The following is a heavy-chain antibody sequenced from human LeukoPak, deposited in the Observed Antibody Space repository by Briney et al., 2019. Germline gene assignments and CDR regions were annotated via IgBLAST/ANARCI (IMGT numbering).Heavy chain of an antibody. CDR3: ARDRFSSGWYQPTDY. CDR1: GFTFSSYE. CDR2: ISSSGSTI. D-gene: IGHD6-19*01. J-gene: IGHJ4*02. Sequence: SGGSLRLSCAASGFTFSSYEMNWVRQAPGKGLEWVSYISSSGSTIYYADSVKGRFTISRDNAKNSLYLQMNSLRAEDTAVYCCARDRFSSGWYQPTDYWGQGTLVTVSS. V-gene: IGHV3-48*03.